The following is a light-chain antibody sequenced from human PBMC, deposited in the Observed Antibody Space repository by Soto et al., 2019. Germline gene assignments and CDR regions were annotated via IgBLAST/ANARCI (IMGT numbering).Light chain of an antibody. Sequence: DIVMTQSPLSLPVTPGEPASMSCRSSQSLVHTNGYSYVDWYLQKPGQSPQLLIYMGSNRASGVPGRFSGSGSDTDFTLKISRVEAEDVGFYYCMESLQAPFTFGPGTKVDLK. CDR1: QSLVHTNGYSY. CDR3: MESLQAPFT. J-gene: IGKJ3*01. V-gene: IGKV2-28*01. CDR2: MGS.